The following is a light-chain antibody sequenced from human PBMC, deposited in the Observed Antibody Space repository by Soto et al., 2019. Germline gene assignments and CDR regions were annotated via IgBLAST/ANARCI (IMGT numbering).Light chain of an antibody. J-gene: IGLJ2*01. V-gene: IGLV1-47*02. Sequence: QSARTHPPSESGNPGQGDTIPCSGSCSNIGSNYLHWYQHLHGTAPILLIFSNDQRPSGVADPFFGSKSGTSASLAISGLRWEDEADSYCAAWDDGLSGVVFGGGTKVTVL. CDR3: AAWDDGLSGVV. CDR1: CSNIGSNY. CDR2: SND.